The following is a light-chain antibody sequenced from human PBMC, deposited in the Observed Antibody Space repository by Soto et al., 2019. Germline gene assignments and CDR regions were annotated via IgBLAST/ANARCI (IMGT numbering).Light chain of an antibody. CDR3: SSYTATNTWL. CDR2: EVR. J-gene: IGLJ3*02. Sequence: QSALTQPASVSGSPGQSITISCTGSSRDVGGYKFVSWYQQHPGKAPKLIIYEVRNRPSGVSNRFSGSKSGNTASLTISGLQAEDEADYYCSSYTATNTWLFGGGTKLTVL. V-gene: IGLV2-14*01. CDR1: SRDVGGYKF.